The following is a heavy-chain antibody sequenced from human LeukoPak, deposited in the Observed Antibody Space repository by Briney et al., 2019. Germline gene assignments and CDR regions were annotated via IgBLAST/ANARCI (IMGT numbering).Heavy chain of an antibody. Sequence: PGGSLRLSCAASGFTFSNAWMSWVRQAPGKGLEWVGRIKSKTDDGTTDYVAPVKGRFTISRDDSKNTLYLQMNSLKTEDTAVYYCTTSSAGTFYYYGMDVWGQGTTVTVSS. CDR1: GFTFSNAW. J-gene: IGHJ6*02. CDR3: TTSSAGTFYYYGMDV. V-gene: IGHV3-15*01. D-gene: IGHD6-13*01. CDR2: IKSKTDDGTT.